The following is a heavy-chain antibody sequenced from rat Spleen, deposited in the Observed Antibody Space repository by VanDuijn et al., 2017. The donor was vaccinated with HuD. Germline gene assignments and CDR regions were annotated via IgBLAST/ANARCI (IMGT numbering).Heavy chain of an antibody. D-gene: IGHD1-4*01. CDR2: ISYSGST. V-gene: IGHV3-1*01. Sequence: EVQLQESGPGLVKPSQSLSLTCSVTGYSITSNYWGWIRKFPGNKMEWMGYISYSGSTSYNPSLKSRISITRDTSKNQFFLQLNSVTTEDTATYYCARSLTTRAQAYVMDAWGQGASVTVSS. J-gene: IGHJ4*01. CDR1: GYSITSNY. CDR3: ARSLTTRAQAYVMDA.